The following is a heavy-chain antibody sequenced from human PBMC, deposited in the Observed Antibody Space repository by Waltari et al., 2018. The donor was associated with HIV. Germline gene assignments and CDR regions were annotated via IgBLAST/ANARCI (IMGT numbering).Heavy chain of an antibody. CDR1: GLTFSTDP. CDR2: ISVATNYI. CDR3: ARQQLGSGALDL. D-gene: IGHD3-10*02. Sequence: EVQLVESGGGLVKPGGSLRLSCTASGLTFSTDPMNWVRQARGKGLEWFSSISVATNYIYYAVPVTGRFTVSRDNAKTSLFLQMNSLGADDTAVYYCARQQLGSGALDLWGQGTLVTVSS. V-gene: IGHV3-21*02. J-gene: IGHJ4*02.